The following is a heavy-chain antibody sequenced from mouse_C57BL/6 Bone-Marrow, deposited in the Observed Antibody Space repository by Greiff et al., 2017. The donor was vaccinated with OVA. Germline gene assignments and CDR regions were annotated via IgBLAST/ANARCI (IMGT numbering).Heavy chain of an antibody. D-gene: IGHD1-1*01. J-gene: IGHJ1*03. CDR2: IDPETGGT. CDR1: GYTFTDYE. V-gene: IGHV1-15*01. CDR3: TRSNTTVVADWYFDV. Sequence: VQLQQSGAELVRPGASVTLSCKASGYTFTDYEMHWVKQTPVHGLEWIGAIDPETGGTAYNQKFKGKAILTADKSSSTAYMELRSLTSEDSAVYYCTRSNTTVVADWYFDVWGTGTTVTVSS.